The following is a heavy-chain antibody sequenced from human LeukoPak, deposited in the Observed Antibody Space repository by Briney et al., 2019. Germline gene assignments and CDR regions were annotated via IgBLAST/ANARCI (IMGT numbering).Heavy chain of an antibody. D-gene: IGHD3-22*01. Sequence: GGSLRLSCAASGFIFRNYAMNWARQAPGKGLEWVSSISTGGSNIVYADSVKGRFTISRDNAKNSLYLQMNSLRAEDTAVYYCTRVLYYDSTGYFGLGYRGQGTLVTVSS. CDR1: GFIFRNYA. V-gene: IGHV3-21*01. CDR2: ISTGGSNI. CDR3: TRVLYYDSTGYFGLGY. J-gene: IGHJ4*02.